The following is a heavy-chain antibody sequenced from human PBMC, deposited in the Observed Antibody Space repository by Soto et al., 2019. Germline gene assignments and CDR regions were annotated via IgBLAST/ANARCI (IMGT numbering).Heavy chain of an antibody. D-gene: IGHD3-10*01. Sequence: ASVKVSCKASGGTFSSYAISWVRQAPGQGLEWMGGIIPIFGTANYAQKFQGRVTITADESTSTAYMELSSLRSEDTAVYYCKATHYFGSGSYPNWFDPWGQGTLFTVSS. V-gene: IGHV1-69*13. CDR2: IIPIFGTA. CDR1: GGTFSSYA. CDR3: KATHYFGSGSYPNWFDP. J-gene: IGHJ5*02.